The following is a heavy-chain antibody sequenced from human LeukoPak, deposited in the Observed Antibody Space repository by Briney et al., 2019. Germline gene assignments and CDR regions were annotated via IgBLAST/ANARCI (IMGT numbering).Heavy chain of an antibody. CDR3: AKGEYYYDSSGYDRVDY. CDR1: GFIFSTYG. Sequence: PGGSLRLSCAASGFIFSTYGMHWVRQAPGKGLGWVAVISYDGSNKYYADSVKGRFTISRDNSKNTLYLQMNSLRAEDTAVYYCAKGEYYYDSSGYDRVDYWGQGTLVTVSS. CDR2: ISYDGSNK. J-gene: IGHJ4*02. D-gene: IGHD3-22*01. V-gene: IGHV3-30*18.